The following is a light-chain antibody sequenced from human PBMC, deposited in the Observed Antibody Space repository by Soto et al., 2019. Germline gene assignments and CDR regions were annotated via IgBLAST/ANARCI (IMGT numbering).Light chain of an antibody. J-gene: IGKJ1*01. CDR1: QSISMW. CDR3: QQYDTYPWT. V-gene: IGKV1-5*01. Sequence: IEMTQCPSTLSGCVGDRVTITCRASQSISMWLAWYQQKPGKAPKLLIYDASTLQSGVPSRFSGSGSGTEFTLTISSLEPDAFATYYCQQYDTYPWTFGQGTKVDIK. CDR2: DAS.